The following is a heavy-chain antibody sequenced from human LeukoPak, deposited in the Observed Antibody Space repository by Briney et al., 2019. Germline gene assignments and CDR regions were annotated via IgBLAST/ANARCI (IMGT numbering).Heavy chain of an antibody. J-gene: IGHJ4*02. CDR1: GKTFTSYG. Sequence: PSLKVSSKASGKTFTSYGIKGVRQARGRRIEWMEWISAYNGNTNYAQKLQGRVTMTTDTSTSTAYMELRSLRSDDTAVYYCAREYGYSYRFFDYWGQGTLVTVSS. D-gene: IGHD5-18*01. V-gene: IGHV1-18*01. CDR2: ISAYNGNT. CDR3: AREYGYSYRFFDY.